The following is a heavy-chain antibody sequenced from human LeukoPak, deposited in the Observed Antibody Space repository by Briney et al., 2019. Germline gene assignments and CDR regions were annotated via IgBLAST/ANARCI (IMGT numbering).Heavy chain of an antibody. Sequence: SETLSLTCAVYGGSFSGYYWSWIRQAPGKGLEWIGEINHSGSTNYNPSLKSRVTISLDTSKNQFPLKLTSVTAADTAVYYCAREKTYYDSIGNYYGGVFDYWGQGTLVTVSS. CDR2: INHSGST. CDR3: AREKTYYDSIGNYYGGVFDY. CDR1: GGSFSGYY. J-gene: IGHJ4*02. D-gene: IGHD3-22*01. V-gene: IGHV4-34*01.